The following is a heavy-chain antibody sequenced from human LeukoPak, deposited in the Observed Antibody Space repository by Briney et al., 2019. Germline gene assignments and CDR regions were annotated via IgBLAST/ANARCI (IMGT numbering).Heavy chain of an antibody. CDR3: ASGGRYDFWSGYTQPQYFQH. D-gene: IGHD3-3*01. V-gene: IGHV3-30*02. Sequence: GGSLRLSCAASGFTFSSYGMHWVRQAPGKGLEWVAFIRYDGSNKYYADSVKGRFTISRDNSKNTLYLQMNSLRAEDTAVYYCASGGRYDFWSGYTQPQYFQHWGQGTLVTVSS. J-gene: IGHJ1*01. CDR2: IRYDGSNK. CDR1: GFTFSSYG.